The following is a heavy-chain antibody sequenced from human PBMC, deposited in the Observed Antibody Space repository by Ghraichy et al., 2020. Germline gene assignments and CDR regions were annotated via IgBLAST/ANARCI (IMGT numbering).Heavy chain of an antibody. CDR3: ARGGISGATFSYYYRYMDV. V-gene: IGHV3-48*03. Sequence: GGSLRLSCAASGFTFRSHEMNWVRQAPGKGLEWVSYISGSGGAKYYPDSVKGRFTTSRDNAKNSMYLQMNNLRAEDTAVYYCARGGISGATFSYYYRYMDVWGGGTTVTVSS. CDR2: ISGSGGAK. J-gene: IGHJ6*03. D-gene: IGHD1-7*01. CDR1: GFTFRSHE.